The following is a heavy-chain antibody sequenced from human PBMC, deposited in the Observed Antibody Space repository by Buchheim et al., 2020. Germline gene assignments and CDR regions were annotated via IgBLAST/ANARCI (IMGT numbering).Heavy chain of an antibody. D-gene: IGHD6-19*01. CDR3: ARDLKNPRPQWLITNVDY. CDR2: INPSGGST. J-gene: IGHJ4*02. Sequence: QVQLVQSGAEVKKPGASVKVSCKASGYTFTSYYMHWVRQAPGQGLEWMGIINPSGGSTSYAQKFQGRVTMTRDTSTSTVYMELSSLRSEDTAVYYCARDLKNPRPQWLITNVDYWGQGTL. V-gene: IGHV1-46*01. CDR1: GYTFTSYY.